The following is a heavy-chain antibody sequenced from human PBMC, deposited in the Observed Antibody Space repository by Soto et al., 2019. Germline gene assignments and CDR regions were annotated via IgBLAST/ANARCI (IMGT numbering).Heavy chain of an antibody. V-gene: IGHV3-72*01. Sequence: PGGSLRLSCVASGLIFSDHYMDWVRQTPGKGLEWVGRIRNKANSYTTEYAASVKGRVTISRDDSKNSLYLHMSSLKSEDTAMYYCSKVPHRNAPASDYWGQGT. J-gene: IGHJ4*02. CDR3: SKVPHRNAPASDY. CDR1: GLIFSDHY. CDR2: IRNKANSYTT. D-gene: IGHD2-2*01.